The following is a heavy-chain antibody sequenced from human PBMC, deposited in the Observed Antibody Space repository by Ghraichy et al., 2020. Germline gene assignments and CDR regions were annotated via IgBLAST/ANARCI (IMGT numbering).Heavy chain of an antibody. V-gene: IGHV4-34*01. CDR2: INHSGST. CDR1: GGSFSDYY. CDR3: AGAFGGHSSGKIDS. J-gene: IGHJ4*02. D-gene: IGHD3-22*01. Sequence: SETLSLTCAVYGGSFSDYYWSWIRQPPGKGLEWIGEINHSGSTNYNPSLKSRVTISVDTSKNQFSLKLRSVTAADTAAYYCAGAFGGHSSGKIDSWCQGTLVTVSS.